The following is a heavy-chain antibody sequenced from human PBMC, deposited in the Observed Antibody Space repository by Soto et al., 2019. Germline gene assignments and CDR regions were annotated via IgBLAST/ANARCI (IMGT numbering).Heavy chain of an antibody. D-gene: IGHD3-22*01. Sequence: GESLKISCKGSGYSFTSYWISWVRQMPWKGLEWMGRIDPSDSYTNYSPSFQGHVTISADKSISTAYLQWSSLKASDAAMYYCATRDYYDRSGSTEVDYWGEGTLVTVSS. CDR1: GYSFTSYW. CDR3: ATRDYYDRSGSTEVDY. V-gene: IGHV5-10-1*01. CDR2: IDPSDSYT. J-gene: IGHJ4*02.